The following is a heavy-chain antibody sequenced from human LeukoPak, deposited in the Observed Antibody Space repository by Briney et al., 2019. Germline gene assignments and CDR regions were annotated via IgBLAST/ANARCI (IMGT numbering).Heavy chain of an antibody. V-gene: IGHV3-23*01. CDR3: AIDQRHTYYYDSSGYYYVSY. Sequence: GGSLRLSCAASGFTFSSYAMSWVRQAPGKGLEWVSAINGSGGSTYYADSVKGRFTISRDNSKNTLYLQMNSLRAEDTAVYYCAIDQRHTYYYDSSGYYYVSYWGQGTLVTVSS. CDR1: GFTFSSYA. CDR2: INGSGGST. J-gene: IGHJ4*02. D-gene: IGHD3-22*01.